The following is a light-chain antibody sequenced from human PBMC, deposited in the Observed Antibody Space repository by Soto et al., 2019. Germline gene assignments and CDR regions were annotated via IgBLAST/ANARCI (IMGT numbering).Light chain of an antibody. CDR1: SGHSSYA. V-gene: IGLV4-69*01. J-gene: IGLJ2*01. CDR3: QTWGTGVPV. CDR2: LNSDGSH. Sequence: QSVLTQSPSASASLGASVKLTCTLSSGHSSYAIAWHQQQPEKGPRYLMKLNSDGSHSKGDGIPDRFSGSSSGAERYLTIYSLQSEDEADYYCQTWGTGVPVFGGGTKVTVL.